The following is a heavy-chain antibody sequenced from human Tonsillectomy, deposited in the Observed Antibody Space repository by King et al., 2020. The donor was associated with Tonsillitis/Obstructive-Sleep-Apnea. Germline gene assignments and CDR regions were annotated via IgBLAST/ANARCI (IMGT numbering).Heavy chain of an antibody. CDR2: IYHSGST. CDR1: GGSISSYY. J-gene: IGHJ3*01. CDR3: ARDMVLEAGGDAFDV. D-gene: IGHD2-8*01. V-gene: IGHV4-59*01. Sequence: QLQESGPGLVKPSETLSLTCSVSGGSISSYYWSWFRQPPGKGLEWIGYIYHSGSTNYNPALKSRVTISVDTSKNHFSLKLSSVTAADTAVYYCARDMVLEAGGDAFDVWGQGTMVTVSS.